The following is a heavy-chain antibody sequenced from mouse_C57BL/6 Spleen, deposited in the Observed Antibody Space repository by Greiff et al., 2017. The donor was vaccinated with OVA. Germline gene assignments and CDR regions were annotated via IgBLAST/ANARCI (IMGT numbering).Heavy chain of an antibody. CDR3: ARAPYYDYDYYAMDY. CDR1: GYTFTDYN. D-gene: IGHD2-4*01. Sequence: EVKLQESGPELVKPGASVKMSCKASGYTFTDYNMHWVKQSHGKSLEWIGYINPNNGGTSYNQKFKGKATLTVNKSSSTAYMELLSLTSEDSAVDYCARAPYYDYDYYAMDYWGQGTSVTVSS. V-gene: IGHV1-22*01. J-gene: IGHJ4*01. CDR2: INPNNGGT.